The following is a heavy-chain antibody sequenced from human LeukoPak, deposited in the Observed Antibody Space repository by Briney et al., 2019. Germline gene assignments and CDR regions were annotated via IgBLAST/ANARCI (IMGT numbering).Heavy chain of an antibody. CDR2: INHSGST. CDR3: ARAGSGSYRRGYWFDP. CDR1: GGSFSGYY. D-gene: IGHD1-26*01. Sequence: PSETLSLTCAVYGGSFSGYYWSWIRQPPGKGLEWIGEINHSGSTNYNPSLKSRVTISVDTSKNQFSLKLSSVTAADTAVYYCARAGSGSYRRGYWFDPWGQGTLVTVSS. V-gene: IGHV4-34*01. J-gene: IGHJ5*02.